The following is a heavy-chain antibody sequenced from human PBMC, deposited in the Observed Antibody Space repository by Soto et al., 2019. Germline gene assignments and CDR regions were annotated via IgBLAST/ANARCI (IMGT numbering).Heavy chain of an antibody. CDR2: ISYDGSNK. CDR1: GFTFSSHG. CDR3: AKATHYYDSSGYPSYFDL. V-gene: IGHV3-30*18. D-gene: IGHD3-22*01. J-gene: IGHJ2*01. Sequence: QVQLVESGGGVVQPGRSLRLSCAASGFTFSSHGMHWVRQAPGKGLEWVAVISYDGSNKYYGDSVKGRFTISRDNSKNTLYLQMNSLRTEDTAVYYCAKATHYYDSSGYPSYFDLWGRGTLVTVSS.